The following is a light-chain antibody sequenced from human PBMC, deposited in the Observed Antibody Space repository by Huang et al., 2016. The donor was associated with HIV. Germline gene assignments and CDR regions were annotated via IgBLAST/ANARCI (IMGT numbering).Light chain of an antibody. Sequence: DIQMTQSPSSLSASVGGRVTITCQASKDISNYLNWYQQKPGKAPKLLIYYASNLETGVPSRFSGSGSGTDFTFTISSLQPEDIATYYCQQYDNLPSFGQGTRLEIK. CDR2: YAS. CDR3: QQYDNLPS. V-gene: IGKV1-33*01. CDR1: KDISNY. J-gene: IGKJ5*01.